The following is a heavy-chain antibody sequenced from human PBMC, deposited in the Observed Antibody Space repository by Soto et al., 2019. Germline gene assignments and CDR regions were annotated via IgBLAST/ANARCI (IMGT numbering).Heavy chain of an antibody. Sequence: ASETLSLTCNVSGASISSGDYYWSWIRQPPGKGLEWIGYIYYSESTYYNPSLKSRVTISVDTSKNQFSLKLSSVTAADTAVYYCARHFSVDYFDYWGQGALVTVSS. CDR2: IYYSEST. J-gene: IGHJ4*02. V-gene: IGHV4-30-4*01. CDR1: GASISSGDYY. CDR3: ARHFSVDYFDY.